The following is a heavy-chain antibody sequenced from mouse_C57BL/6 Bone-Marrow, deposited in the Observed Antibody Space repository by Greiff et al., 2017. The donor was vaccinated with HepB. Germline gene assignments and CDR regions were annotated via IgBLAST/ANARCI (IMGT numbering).Heavy chain of an antibody. CDR3: TRVGRRGFDY. CDR1: GYTFTDYE. J-gene: IGHJ2*01. CDR2: IDPETGGT. V-gene: IGHV1-15*01. D-gene: IGHD2-12*01. Sequence: QVQLQQSGAELVRPGASVTLSCKASGYTFTDYEMHWVKQTPVHGLEWIGAIDPETGGTAYNQKFKGKAILTADKSSSTAYMELRSLTSEDSAVYYCTRVGRRGFDYCGQGTTLTVSS.